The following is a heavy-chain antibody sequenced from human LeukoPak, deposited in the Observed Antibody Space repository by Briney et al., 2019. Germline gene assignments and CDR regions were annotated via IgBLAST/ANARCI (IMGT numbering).Heavy chain of an antibody. Sequence: SETLSLTCTVSGGSISSGGYYWSWIRQHPGKGLEWIGYIYYSGSTYYNPSLKSRVTISVDTSKNQFSLKLSSVTAADTAVYYCARAPITMIVVVSHAFDIWGQGTMVTVSS. CDR2: IYYSGST. CDR3: ARAPITMIVVVSHAFDI. V-gene: IGHV4-31*03. CDR1: GGSISSGGYY. J-gene: IGHJ3*02. D-gene: IGHD3-22*01.